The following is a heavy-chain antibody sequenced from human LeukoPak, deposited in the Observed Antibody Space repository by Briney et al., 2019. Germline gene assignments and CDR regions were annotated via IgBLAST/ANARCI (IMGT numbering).Heavy chain of an antibody. CDR3: ARHLDTSSWTYYYYYMDV. CDR2: IYYSGST. D-gene: IGHD6-13*01. V-gene: IGHV4-39*01. Sequence: SETLSLTFPVSGGSISSSSSYWGWIRQPPGKGLEWIGSIYYSGSTYYNPSLKSRVTISVDTSKNQFSLKLSSVTAPDTAVYYCARHLDTSSWTYYYYYMDVWGKGTTVTVSS. CDR1: GGSISSSSSY. J-gene: IGHJ6*03.